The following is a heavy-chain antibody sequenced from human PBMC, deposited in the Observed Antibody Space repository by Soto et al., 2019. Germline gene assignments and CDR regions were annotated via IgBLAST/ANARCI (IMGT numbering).Heavy chain of an antibody. Sequence: GGSLRLSCAASGFTFSSYGMHWVRQAPGKGLEWVAVIWYDGSNKYYADSVKGRFTISRDNSKNTLYLQMNSLRAEDTAVYYCARERRCSGGSCYPNSYYFDYWGQGTLVTVSS. CDR2: IWYDGSNK. CDR1: GFTFSSYG. J-gene: IGHJ4*02. D-gene: IGHD2-15*01. V-gene: IGHV3-33*01. CDR3: ARERRCSGGSCYPNSYYFDY.